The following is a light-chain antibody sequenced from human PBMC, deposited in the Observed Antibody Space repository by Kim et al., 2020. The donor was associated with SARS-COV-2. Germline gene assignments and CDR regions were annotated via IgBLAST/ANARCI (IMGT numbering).Light chain of an antibody. CDR2: EVS. V-gene: IGLV2-18*02. CDR3: SSYTSISTYV. J-gene: IGLJ1*01. CDR1: SSDVGTYNR. Sequence: QSVTISCTGTSSDVGTYNRVSWYQQPPGTAPKLMIYEVSSRPSGVPDRFSGSKSGNTASLTISGLQAQDEADYYCSSYTSISTYVFGTGTKVTVL.